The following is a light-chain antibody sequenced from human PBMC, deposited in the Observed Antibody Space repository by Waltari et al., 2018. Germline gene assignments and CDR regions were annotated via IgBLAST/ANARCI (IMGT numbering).Light chain of an antibody. V-gene: IGLV2-14*01. CDR1: NSDVGGSKF. CDR3: SSYTSSGTVV. J-gene: IGLJ2*01. CDR2: DAT. Sequence: QSALTQPASVSGSPAQSIAISRTGTNSDVGGSKFVSWYQQPPGKAPKLMISDATKRPPGVSDRFSGSKSDNTASLTISGLQAGDEADYYCSSYTSSGTVVFGGGTKLTVL.